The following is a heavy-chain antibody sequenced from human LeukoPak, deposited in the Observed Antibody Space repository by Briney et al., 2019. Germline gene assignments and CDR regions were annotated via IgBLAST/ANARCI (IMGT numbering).Heavy chain of an antibody. J-gene: IGHJ4*02. CDR1: GGSFSGYC. CDR3: ARGGGLRYFDWLFRPFDY. D-gene: IGHD3-9*01. CDR2: INHSGST. Sequence: SETLSLTCAVYGGSFSGYCWSWIRQPPGKGLEWIGEINHSGSTNYNPSLKSRVTISVDTSKNQFSLKLSSVTAADTAVYYCARGGGLRYFDWLFRPFDYWGQGTLVTVSS. V-gene: IGHV4-34*01.